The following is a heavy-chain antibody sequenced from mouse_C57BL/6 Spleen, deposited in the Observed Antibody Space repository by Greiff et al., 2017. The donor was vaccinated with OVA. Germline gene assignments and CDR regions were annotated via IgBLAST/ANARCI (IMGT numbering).Heavy chain of an antibody. V-gene: IGHV1-50*01. CDR3: ARSTVVAPFDY. CDR2: IDPSDSYT. Sequence: VQLQQPGAELVKPGASVKLSCKASGYTFTSYWMKWVKQRPGQGLEWIGEIDPSDSYTNYNQKFKGKATLTVDTSSSTAYMQLSSLTSEDSAVYYCARSTVVAPFDYWGQGTTLTVSS. D-gene: IGHD1-1*01. J-gene: IGHJ2*01. CDR1: GYTFTSYW.